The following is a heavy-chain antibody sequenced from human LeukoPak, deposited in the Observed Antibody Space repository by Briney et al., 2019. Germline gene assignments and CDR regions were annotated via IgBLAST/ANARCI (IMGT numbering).Heavy chain of an antibody. J-gene: IGHJ6*03. CDR2: IYTSGST. D-gene: IGHD2-2*02. CDR3: ARVVTYQLLYAPSTYYYYYYMDV. V-gene: IGHV4-61*02. CDR1: GGSISSGSYY. Sequence: PSQTLSLTCTVSGGSISSGSYYWSWIRQPAGKGLEWIGRIYTSGSTNYNPSLKSRVTMSVDTSKNQFSLKLSSVTAADTAVYYCARVVTYQLLYAPSTYYYYYYMDVWGKGTTVIVSS.